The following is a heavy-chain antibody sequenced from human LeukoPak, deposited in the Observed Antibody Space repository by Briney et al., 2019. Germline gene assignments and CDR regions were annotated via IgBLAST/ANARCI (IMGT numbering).Heavy chain of an antibody. J-gene: IGHJ4*02. CDR2: INPSGGST. D-gene: IGHD5-24*01. Sequence: ASVKVSCKASGYTFTSYYTHWVRQAPGQGLEWMGIINPSGGSTSYAQKFQGRVTMTRDTSTSTVYMELSSLRSEDTAVYYCARGSLPLWLHNSPYYFDYWGQGTLVTVSS. CDR3: ARGSLPLWLHNSPYYFDY. V-gene: IGHV1-46*01. CDR1: GYTFTSYY.